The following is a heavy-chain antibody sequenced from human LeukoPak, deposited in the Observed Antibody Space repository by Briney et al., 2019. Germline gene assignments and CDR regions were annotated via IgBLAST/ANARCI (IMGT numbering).Heavy chain of an antibody. J-gene: IGHJ4*02. CDR2: ISGSGGST. V-gene: IGHV3-23*01. CDR3: AKGRDGYNSYFDY. CDR1: GFTFSSYA. D-gene: IGHD5-24*01. Sequence: HSGGSLRLSCAASGFTFSSYAMSWVRQAPGKGLEWVSAISGSGGSTYYADSVKGRFTISRDNSKNTLYLQMNSLRAEDTAVYYCAKGRDGYNSYFDYWGQGTLVTVSS.